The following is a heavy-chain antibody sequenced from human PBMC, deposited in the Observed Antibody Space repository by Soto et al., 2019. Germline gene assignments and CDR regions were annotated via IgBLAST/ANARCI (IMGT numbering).Heavy chain of an antibody. CDR1: GFTFSSYS. CDR3: ARESIDYDYGKLHYDYYGMDV. Sequence: EVQLVESGGGLVKPGGSLRLSCAASGFTFSSYSMNWVRQAPGKGLEWVSSISSSSSYIYYADSVKGRFTISRDNAKNSLYLQMNSLRAEDTAVYYCARESIDYDYGKLHYDYYGMDVWGQGTTVTVSS. CDR2: ISSSSSYI. D-gene: IGHD5-12*01. V-gene: IGHV3-21*01. J-gene: IGHJ6*02.